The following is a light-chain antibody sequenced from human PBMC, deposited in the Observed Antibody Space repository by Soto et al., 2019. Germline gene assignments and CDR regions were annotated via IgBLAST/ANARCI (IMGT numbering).Light chain of an antibody. CDR2: GAS. Sequence: ESVLTQSPGTLSLSPGEKATLSCRASQSVSSSYLAWYQQKPGQPPRLLIYGASSRATGIPDRFSGSGSGTDFTLTVSRLEPDDFEVYYCQQFGSSSWTFGQGTKVEIK. CDR1: QSVSSSY. CDR3: QQFGSSSWT. V-gene: IGKV3-20*01. J-gene: IGKJ1*01.